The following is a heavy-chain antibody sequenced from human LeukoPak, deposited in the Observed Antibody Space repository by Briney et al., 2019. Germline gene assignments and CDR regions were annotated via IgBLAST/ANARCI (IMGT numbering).Heavy chain of an antibody. CDR1: GYTFTSYD. J-gene: IGHJ3*02. D-gene: IGHD1-26*01. CDR2: MNPNSGNT. V-gene: IGHV1-8*03. Sequence: ASVKVSCKASGYTFTSYDINWVRQATGQGLEWMGWMNPNSGNTGYAQKSQGRVTITRNTSISTAYMELSSLRSADTAVYCCARVEPSGSYLDDAFDIWGQGTMVTVSS. CDR3: ARVEPSGSYLDDAFDI.